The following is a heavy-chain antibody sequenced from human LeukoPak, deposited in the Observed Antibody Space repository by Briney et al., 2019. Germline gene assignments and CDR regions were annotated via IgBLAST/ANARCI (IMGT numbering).Heavy chain of an antibody. CDR3: ARPSLNDYADFQH. CDR2: ISSSSSATDYI. CDR1: GFTFSSYN. Sequence: SGGSLRLSCAASGFTFSSYNMHWVRQAPGKGLEWVSSISSSSSATDYIYYADSVKGRFTISRDNAKNSLFLQMNSLRAEDTAVYYCARPSLNDYADFQHWGQGTLVTVSS. V-gene: IGHV3-21*01. J-gene: IGHJ1*01. D-gene: IGHD4-17*01.